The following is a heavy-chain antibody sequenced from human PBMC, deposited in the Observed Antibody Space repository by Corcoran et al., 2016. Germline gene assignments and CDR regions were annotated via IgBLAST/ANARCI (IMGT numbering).Heavy chain of an antibody. Sequence: QVQLVQSGAEVRKPGSSVKVSCKASGGTFSSYAISWVRQAPGQGLEWMGGIIPIFGTANYAQRFQGRVTITADESTSTAYMELSSLSSEDTAVYYCARCRRGGYTYGRDAFDIWGQGTMVTVSS. CDR2: IIPIFGTA. CDR3: ARCRRGGYTYGRDAFDI. J-gene: IGHJ3*02. CDR1: GGTFSSYA. V-gene: IGHV1-69*01. D-gene: IGHD5-18*01.